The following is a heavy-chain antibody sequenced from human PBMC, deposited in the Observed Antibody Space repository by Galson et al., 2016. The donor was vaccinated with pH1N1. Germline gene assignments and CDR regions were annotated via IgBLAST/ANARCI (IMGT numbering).Heavy chain of an antibody. CDR1: GFTFSTFA. Sequence: SLRLSCAASGFTFSTFAMHWVRQAPGEGLEWVAVISSSGDNRFYADSVKGRFTISRDSSKKTLYLQMNNLRREDTAFYYCARVRSSGYNYAQHFVDWGQGTRVTAS. D-gene: IGHD3-22*01. V-gene: IGHV3-30-3*01. J-gene: IGHJ4*02. CDR3: ARVRSSGYNYAQHFVD. CDR2: ISSSGDNR.